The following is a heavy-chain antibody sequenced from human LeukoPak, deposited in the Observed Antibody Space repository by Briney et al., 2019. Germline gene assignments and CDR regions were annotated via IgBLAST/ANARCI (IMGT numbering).Heavy chain of an antibody. V-gene: IGHV1-2*02. CDR2: IYPNSGGT. J-gene: IGHJ5*02. CDR3: ARSPSFWCDP. Sequence: ASVQVSCKASGYSFTGYYMHGVRPAPGQGREWMGWIYPNSGGTNYAQKFQGRVTMTRDTSISTAYMELRRLRSDDTAVYYCARSPSFWCDPWGQGTLVTVSS. CDR1: GYSFTGYY.